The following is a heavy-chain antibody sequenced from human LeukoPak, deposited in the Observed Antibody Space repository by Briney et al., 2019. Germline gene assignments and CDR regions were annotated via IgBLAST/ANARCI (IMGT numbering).Heavy chain of an antibody. D-gene: IGHD3-16*01. CDR2: ISGSGGST. V-gene: IGHV3-23*01. Sequence: GGSLRLSCAASGFTFSSYAMSWVRQAPGKGLEWVSAISGSGGSTYYADSVKGRFTISRDNSKNTLYLQMNSLRAEDTAVYYCAKDGKTYYDYVWGSLDYWGQGTLVTVSS. CDR3: AKDGKTYYDYVWGSLDY. J-gene: IGHJ4*02. CDR1: GFTFSSYA.